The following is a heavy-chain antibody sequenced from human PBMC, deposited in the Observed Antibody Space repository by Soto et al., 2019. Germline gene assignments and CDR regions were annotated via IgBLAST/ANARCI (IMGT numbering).Heavy chain of an antibody. Sequence: PGESLKISCKGSGYSFTSYWIGWVRQMPGKGLEWMGIIYPGDSDTRYSPSFQGQVTISADKSISTAYLQWSSLKASDTAMYYCARGFPAALTSYYYYYGMDVWGQGTTVTVSS. D-gene: IGHD2-2*01. CDR3: ARGFPAALTSYYYYYGMDV. V-gene: IGHV5-51*01. CDR2: IYPGDSDT. J-gene: IGHJ6*02. CDR1: GYSFTSYW.